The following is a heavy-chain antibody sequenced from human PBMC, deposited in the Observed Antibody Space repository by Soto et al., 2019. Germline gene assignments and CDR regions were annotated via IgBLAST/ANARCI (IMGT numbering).Heavy chain of an antibody. CDR2: ISGSGGST. Sequence: GGSLRLSCAASGFTFSSYAMSWVRQAPGKGLEWVSAISGSGGSTYYADSVKGRFTISRDNSKNTLYLQMNSLRAEDTAVYYCAKDLPNEYYDILTGYTPDYWGRGTLVTVSS. CDR1: GFTFSSYA. CDR3: AKDLPNEYYDILTGYTPDY. J-gene: IGHJ4*02. V-gene: IGHV3-23*01. D-gene: IGHD3-9*01.